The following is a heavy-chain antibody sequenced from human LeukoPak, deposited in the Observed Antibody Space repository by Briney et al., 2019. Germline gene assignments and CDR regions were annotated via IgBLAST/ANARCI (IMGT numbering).Heavy chain of an antibody. CDR1: GFTFSNYW. V-gene: IGHV3-74*01. Sequence: GGSLRLSCAASGFTFSNYWMHWVRQAPGKGLEWVSRIDERATIISYADSVKGRFTISRENARNTLYLQMNSLTAEDTAVYYCVRDLILVWTPGDDFDHWGQGTLVTVSS. CDR2: IDERATII. J-gene: IGHJ4*02. CDR3: VRDLILVWTPGDDFDH. D-gene: IGHD3-16*01.